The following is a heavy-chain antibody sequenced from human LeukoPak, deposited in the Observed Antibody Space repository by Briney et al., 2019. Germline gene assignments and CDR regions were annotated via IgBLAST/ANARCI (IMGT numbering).Heavy chain of an antibody. J-gene: IGHJ6*02. CDR3: VKEPEHKNCNGAYCPYYYGMDV. D-gene: IGHD2-15*01. CDR2: IYSGGST. CDR1: GFTVSSNY. Sequence: GGSLRLSCAASGFTVSSNYMSWVRQAPGKGLEWVSVIYSGGSTYYADSVKGRFTISRDNSKNTLYLQMNGLRVEDTAIYYCVKEPEHKNCNGAYCPYYYGMDVWGQGTTVTVSS. V-gene: IGHV3-53*01.